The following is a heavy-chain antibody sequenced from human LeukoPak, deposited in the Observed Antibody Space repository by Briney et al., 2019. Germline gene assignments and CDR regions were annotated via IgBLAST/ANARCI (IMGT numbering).Heavy chain of an antibody. Sequence: SVKVPCKASGGTFSSYAISWVRQAPGQGLEWMGGIIPIFGTANYAQKFQGRVTITADESTSTAYMELSSLRSEDTAVYYCARGAAAGTPPDYWGQGTLVTVSS. CDR2: IIPIFGTA. CDR3: ARGAAAGTPPDY. CDR1: GGTFSSYA. D-gene: IGHD6-13*01. J-gene: IGHJ4*02. V-gene: IGHV1-69*13.